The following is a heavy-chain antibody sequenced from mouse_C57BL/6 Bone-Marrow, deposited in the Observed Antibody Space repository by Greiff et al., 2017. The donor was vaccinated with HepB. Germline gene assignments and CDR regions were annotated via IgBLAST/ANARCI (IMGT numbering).Heavy chain of an antibody. V-gene: IGHV1-75*01. CDR3: AREGYGNYYFDY. Sequence: QVQLQQSGAELVRPGASVKLSCKASGYTFTDYYINWVKQRPGQGLEWIARIYPGSGSTYYNEKFKGKATLTVDKSSSTAYMLLSSLTSEDSAVYFCAREGYGNYYFDYWGQGTTLTVSS. CDR2: IYPGSGST. CDR1: GYTFTDYY. D-gene: IGHD2-1*01. J-gene: IGHJ2*01.